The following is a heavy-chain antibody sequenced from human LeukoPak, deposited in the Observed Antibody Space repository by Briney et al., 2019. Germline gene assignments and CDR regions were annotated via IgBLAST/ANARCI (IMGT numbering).Heavy chain of an antibody. J-gene: IGHJ4*02. D-gene: IGHD6-13*01. V-gene: IGHV4-59*01. CDR2: IYYSGST. CDR3: ASGGWSSSWYFYFDY. Sequence: ASETLSLTCTVSGGSISSYYWSWIRQPPGKGLEWIGYIYYSGSTNYNPSLKSRVTISVDTSKNQFSLKLSSVTAADTAVYYCASGGWSSSWYFYFDYWGQGTLVTVSS. CDR1: GGSISSYY.